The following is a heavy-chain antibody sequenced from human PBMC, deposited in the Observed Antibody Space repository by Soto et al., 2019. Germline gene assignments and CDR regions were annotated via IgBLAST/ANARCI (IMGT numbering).Heavy chain of an antibody. Sequence: PGESLKISCKGSGYSFANYWIAWVRQMPGRGLEWMGIIYPGDSNTAYGPSFQGHVTISADKSINTAYLQWSSLKASDTAIYYCATHLTGGLDYWAQGTLVTVSS. J-gene: IGHJ4*02. CDR2: IYPGDSNT. D-gene: IGHD1-20*01. V-gene: IGHV5-51*01. CDR1: GYSFANYW. CDR3: ATHLTGGLDY.